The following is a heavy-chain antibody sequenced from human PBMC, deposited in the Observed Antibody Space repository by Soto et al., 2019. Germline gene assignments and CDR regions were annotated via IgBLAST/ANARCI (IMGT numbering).Heavy chain of an antibody. CDR1: GFTFSTHA. Sequence: GGSLRLSCAAAGFTFSTHAMHWVRQAPGKGLEWVAFIWSDGSNKYYADTVKGRATISRDNSKRTVDLQMNSLRAEDTAVYYCARDPPGSGWAFDYWGQGTLVTVSS. CDR2: IWSDGSNK. V-gene: IGHV3-33*01. CDR3: ARDPPGSGWAFDY. D-gene: IGHD6-19*01. J-gene: IGHJ4*02.